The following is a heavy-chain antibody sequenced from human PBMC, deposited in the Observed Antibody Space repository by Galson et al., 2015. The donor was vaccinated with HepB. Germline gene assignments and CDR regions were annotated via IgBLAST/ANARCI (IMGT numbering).Heavy chain of an antibody. D-gene: IGHD6-13*01. V-gene: IGHV1-69*02. Sequence: SVKVSCKASGGTFSSYTISWVRQAPGQGLEWMGRIIPILGIANYAQKFQGRVTITADKSTSTAYMELSSLRSEDTAVYYCARGYSSSPLPTYYYYGMDVWGQGTTVTVSS. J-gene: IGHJ6*02. CDR1: GGTFSSYT. CDR3: ARGYSSSPLPTYYYYGMDV. CDR2: IIPILGIA.